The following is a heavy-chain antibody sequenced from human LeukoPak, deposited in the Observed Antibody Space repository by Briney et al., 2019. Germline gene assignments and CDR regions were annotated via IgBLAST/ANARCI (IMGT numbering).Heavy chain of an antibody. Sequence: TSETLSLTCTVSGGSISSSIYYWGWFRQPPGKGLEWIGSIYYNVVTYYNSSLKSRVTISVDTSKNHLSLKLSSVTAADTAVYYCARVRDGYNRNWAYWGQGTLVTVSS. CDR1: GGSISSSIYY. CDR3: ARVRDGYNRNWAY. CDR2: IYYNVVT. D-gene: IGHD5-24*01. J-gene: IGHJ4*02. V-gene: IGHV4-39*02.